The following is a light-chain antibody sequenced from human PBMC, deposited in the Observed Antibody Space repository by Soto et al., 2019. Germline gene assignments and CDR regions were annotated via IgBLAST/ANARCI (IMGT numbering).Light chain of an antibody. Sequence: EVVLTQSPATLSLSPGERATLSCRASENVRTFVDWYQQKPGQAPRLLIYGASNRATGIPARFSGSGSGTDFTLTISNLEAEDCAVYYCQQHSHWPPWTFGQGTRVEIQ. CDR1: ENVRTF. V-gene: IGKV3-11*01. CDR3: QQHSHWPPWT. CDR2: GAS. J-gene: IGKJ1*01.